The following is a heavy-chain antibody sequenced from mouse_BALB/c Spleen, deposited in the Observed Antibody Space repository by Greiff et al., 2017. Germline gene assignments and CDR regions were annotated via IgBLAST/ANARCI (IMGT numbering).Heavy chain of an antibody. CDR3: ASGTGSPFDY. CDR1: GYSITSCY. D-gene: IGHD4-1*01. Sequence: EVQLQESGPSLVKPSQTLSLTCSVTGYSITSCYWNWIRKFPGNKLEYMGYISYSGSTYYNPSLKSRISITRDTSKNQYYLQLNSVTTEDTATYYCASGTGSPFDYWGQGTTLTVSS. J-gene: IGHJ2*01. V-gene: IGHV3-8*02. CDR2: ISYSGST.